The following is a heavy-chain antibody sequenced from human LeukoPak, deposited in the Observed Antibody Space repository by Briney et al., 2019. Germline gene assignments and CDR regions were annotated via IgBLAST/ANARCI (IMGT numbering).Heavy chain of an antibody. CDR1: GGSISSYY. J-gene: IGHJ4*02. Sequence: PSETLSLTCTVSGGSISSYYWSWIRQPPGKGLEWIGYIYYSGSTNYNPSLKSRVIISVDTSKNQFSLKLSSVTAADTAVYYCARGGSGTLFRLFGYWGQGTLVTVSS. D-gene: IGHD1-26*01. V-gene: IGHV4-59*12. CDR2: IYYSGST. CDR3: ARGGSGTLFRLFGY.